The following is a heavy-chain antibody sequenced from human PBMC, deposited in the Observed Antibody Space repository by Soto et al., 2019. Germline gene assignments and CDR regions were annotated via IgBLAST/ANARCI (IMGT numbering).Heavy chain of an antibody. CDR3: SKDTYSSGYNLFDP. D-gene: IGHD3-10*01. CDR1: RFTFDNYA. CDR2: ISWHGGST. V-gene: IGHV3-43D*04. J-gene: IGHJ5*02. Sequence: GGSLRLSCAASRFTFDNYAMHGLLQATAKGLQWGSLISWHGGSTYYAASVKGRVTISRDNTKNSLYLQMNSLRAEDTALYYCSKDTYSSGYNLFDPGGQGTLATVSS.